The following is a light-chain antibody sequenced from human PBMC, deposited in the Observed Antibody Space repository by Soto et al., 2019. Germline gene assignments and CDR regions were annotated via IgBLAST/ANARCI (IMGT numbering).Light chain of an antibody. CDR3: QQYNNWPRGLT. CDR1: QSVSSN. CDR2: GAS. J-gene: IGKJ4*01. Sequence: EIVMTQSPATLSVSPGERATLSCRASQSVSSNLAWYQQKPGQAPRLLSYGASTRATGIPARFSGSGSGTEFTLTISSLQSEDFAVYYCQQYNNWPRGLTFGGGTKVDIK. V-gene: IGKV3-15*01.